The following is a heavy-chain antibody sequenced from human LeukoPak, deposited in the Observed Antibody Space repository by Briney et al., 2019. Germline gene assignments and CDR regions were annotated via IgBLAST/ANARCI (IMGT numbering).Heavy chain of an antibody. Sequence: GGSLRLSCAASGFTLSNAWMSWVRQAPGKGLEWVGRIKSKTDGGTTDYAAPVKGRFTISRDDSKNALYLQMNSLKTEDTAVYYCTTARFGELVWDIDYWGQGTLVTVSS. D-gene: IGHD3-10*01. CDR2: IKSKTDGGTT. V-gene: IGHV3-15*01. J-gene: IGHJ4*02. CDR1: GFTLSNAW. CDR3: TTARFGELVWDIDY.